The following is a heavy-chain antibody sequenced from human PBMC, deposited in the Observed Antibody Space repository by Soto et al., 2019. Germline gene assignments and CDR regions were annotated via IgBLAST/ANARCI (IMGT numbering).Heavy chain of an antibody. CDR3: TRVGTYYYGMDV. V-gene: IGHV3-49*04. CDR2: IRSKAYGGTT. J-gene: IGHJ6*02. CDR1: GFTFGDYA. Sequence: SLRLSCTASGFTFGDYAMSWVRQAPGKGLEWVGFIRSKAYGGTTEYAASVKGRFTISRDDSKSIAYLQMNSLKTEDTAVYYCTRVGTYYYGMDVWGQGTTVTVYS. D-gene: IGHD1-1*01.